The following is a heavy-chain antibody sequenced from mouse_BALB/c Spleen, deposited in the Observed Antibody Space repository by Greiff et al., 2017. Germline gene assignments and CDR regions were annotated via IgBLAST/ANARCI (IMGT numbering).Heavy chain of an antibody. CDR2: INPYNDGT. CDR1: GYTFTSYV. V-gene: IGHV1-14*01. D-gene: IGHD3-1*01. CDR3: ARELGLQEIDYALDY. J-gene: IGHJ4*01. Sequence: VQLKQSGPELVKPGASVKMSCKASGYTFTSYVMHWVKQKPGQGLEWIGYINPYNDGTKYNEKFKGKATLTSDKSSSPAYMALSSLTSEDSAVYYCARELGLQEIDYALDYWGEGTSVTVSS.